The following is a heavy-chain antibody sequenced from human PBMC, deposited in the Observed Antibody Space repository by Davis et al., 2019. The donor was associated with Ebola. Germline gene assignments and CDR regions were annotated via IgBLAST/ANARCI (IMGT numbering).Heavy chain of an antibody. CDR2: ISGSGGST. V-gene: IGHV3-23*01. CDR3: AKYSSGWYGSYWYFDL. D-gene: IGHD6-19*01. J-gene: IGHJ2*01. Sequence: PGGSLRLSCAASGFTFSSYAMSWVRQAPGKGLEWVSAISGSGGSTYYADSVKGRFTISRDNSKNTLYLQMNSLRAEDTAVYYCAKYSSGWYGSYWYFDLWGRGTLVTVSS. CDR1: GFTFSSYA.